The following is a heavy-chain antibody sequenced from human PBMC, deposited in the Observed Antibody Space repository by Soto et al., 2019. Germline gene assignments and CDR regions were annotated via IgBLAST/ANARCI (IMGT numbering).Heavy chain of an antibody. J-gene: IGHJ4*02. D-gene: IGHD3-10*01. CDR1: GYTFTDYY. CDR2: INPTGGGT. V-gene: IGHV1-46*01. Sequence: QVQLVQSGAEVKKPGASVKVSCKASGYTFTDYYMHWVRQAPGQGLEWMGFINPTGGGTTSAQKFQGRVTMTRDTSTSTVFMALSSLRSEDTAVYFCARRGRDHPVGYYFGYWGQGTLVTVSS. CDR3: ARRGRDHPVGYYFGY.